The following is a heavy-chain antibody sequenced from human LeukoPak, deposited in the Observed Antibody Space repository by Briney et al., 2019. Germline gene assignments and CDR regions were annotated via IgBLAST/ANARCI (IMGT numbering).Heavy chain of an antibody. J-gene: IGHJ6*02. CDR3: ARDLVVAASELYYGIDV. D-gene: IGHD2-15*01. V-gene: IGHV1-69*04. CDR1: GGTFSSYA. Sequence: SVKVSCKASGGTFSSYAISWVRQAPGQGLEWMGRIIPIFGIANYAQKFQGRVTITADKSTSTAYMELSSLRSEDTAVYYCARDLVVAASELYYGIDVWGQGTTVTVSS. CDR2: IIPIFGIA.